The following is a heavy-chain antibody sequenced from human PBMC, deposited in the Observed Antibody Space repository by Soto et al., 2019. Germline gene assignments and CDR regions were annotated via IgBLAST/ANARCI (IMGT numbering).Heavy chain of an antibody. CDR2: IDPSDSYT. V-gene: IGHV5-10-1*01. J-gene: IGHJ6*02. CDR3: AFGGGDYYYGMDV. D-gene: IGHD3-10*01. Sequence: EVQLVQSGAEVKKPGESLRISCKGSGYSFTSYWISWVRQMPGKGLEWMGRIDPSDSYTNYNPAFQGHVTISADKSISTAYLQRSSRKASDNALYYCAFGGGDYYYGMDVWGQGTPVTVSS. CDR1: GYSFTSYW.